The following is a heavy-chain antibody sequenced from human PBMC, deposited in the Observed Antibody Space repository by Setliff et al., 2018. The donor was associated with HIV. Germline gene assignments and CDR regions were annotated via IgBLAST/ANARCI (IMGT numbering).Heavy chain of an antibody. V-gene: IGHV4-34*01. CDR2: IYYSGSA. CDR1: GGSFSAYY. J-gene: IGHJ3*02. D-gene: IGHD4-17*01. Sequence: SETLSLTCAVYGGSFSAYYWGWIRQPPGKGLEWIGSIYYSGSAYYSPSLKSRVTISVDTSKNQFSLKLSSVTAADTAVYYCARDRPPSTVDMLGAFDRWGQGTMVTVSS. CDR3: ARDRPPSTVDMLGAFDR.